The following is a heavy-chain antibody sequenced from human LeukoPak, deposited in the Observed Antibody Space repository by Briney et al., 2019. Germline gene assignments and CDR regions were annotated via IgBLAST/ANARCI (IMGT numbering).Heavy chain of an antibody. CDR2: INHSGST. CDR3: ARALPGCYSTNCYGLDY. V-gene: IGHV4-34*01. D-gene: IGHD2-2*01. J-gene: IGHJ4*02. Sequence: SETLSLTCAVYGGSFSGYYWSWIRQPPGKGLERIGQINHSGSTNYNPSLKSRVTISVDTSKNQFSLKLSSVTAADTAVYYCARALPGCYSTNCYGLDYWGQGTLVTVSS. CDR1: GGSFSGYY.